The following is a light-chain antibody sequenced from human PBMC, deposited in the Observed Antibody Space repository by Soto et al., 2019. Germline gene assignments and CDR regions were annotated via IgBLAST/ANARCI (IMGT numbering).Light chain of an antibody. V-gene: IGKV3-15*01. CDR2: RAS. J-gene: IGKJ1*01. Sequence: EIVMTQSPATLPVSPGDTATLSCRASQSLGGNLAWYQQKPGQAPRLLIFRASSRATGVPARFSASGSGTEFTRTISGLQSEDFAVYYCQQYNNWPPWTFGPGTRVEIK. CDR1: QSLGGN. CDR3: QQYNNWPPWT.